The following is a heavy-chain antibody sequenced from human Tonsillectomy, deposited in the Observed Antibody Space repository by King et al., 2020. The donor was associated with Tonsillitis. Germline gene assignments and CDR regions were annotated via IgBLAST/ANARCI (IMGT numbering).Heavy chain of an antibody. D-gene: IGHD4-17*01. Sequence: QLQESGPGLVRPSQTLSLICSVSGDSLTSGGYFLSWIRQHPDKGLEWIGSIYYSGPTYHTPSLRSRLFISVDTSKNQFSLRLTSVTAADTAVDYCARNRDYGDYVDFWGQGTLVAVSS. CDR3: ARNRDYGDYVDF. V-gene: IGHV4-31*03. J-gene: IGHJ4*02. CDR1: GDSLTSGGYF. CDR2: IYYSGPT.